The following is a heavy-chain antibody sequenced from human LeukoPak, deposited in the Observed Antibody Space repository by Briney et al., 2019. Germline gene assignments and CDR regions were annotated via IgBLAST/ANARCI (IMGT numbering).Heavy chain of an antibody. J-gene: IGHJ5*02. D-gene: IGHD3-22*01. CDR3: ARVITYYYDSSGYYWFDP. V-gene: IGHV4-59*01. CDR2: IYYSGST. Sequence: SETLSLTCTVSGVSMSSNYWSWIRQPPGKGLEWIGYIYYSGSTNYNPSLKSRVTISVDTSKNQFSLKLSSVTAADTAVYYCARVITYYYDSSGYYWFDPWGQGTLVTVSS. CDR1: GVSMSSNY.